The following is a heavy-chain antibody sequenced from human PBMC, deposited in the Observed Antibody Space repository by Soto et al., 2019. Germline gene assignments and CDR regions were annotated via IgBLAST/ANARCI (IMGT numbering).Heavy chain of an antibody. CDR3: AGGGVRGVVTRTRDYYGMDV. V-gene: IGHV5-51*01. D-gene: IGHD3-10*01. CDR2: IYPGDSDT. CDR1: GYNFTNYW. J-gene: IGHJ6*02. Sequence: EVQLVQSGAEVKKPGESLKISCKGSGYNFTNYWVGWVRQMPGKGLESMGIIYPGDSDTRYSPSFQGQVTISADKSIRTGYRQWSSRKASDTAMYYCAGGGVRGVVTRTRDYYGMDVWGQGTTVTVSS.